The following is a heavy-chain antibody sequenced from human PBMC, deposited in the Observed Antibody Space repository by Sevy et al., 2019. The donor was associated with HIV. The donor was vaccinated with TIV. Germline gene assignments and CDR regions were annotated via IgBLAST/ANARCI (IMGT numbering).Heavy chain of an antibody. D-gene: IGHD6-19*01. CDR1: GFTFGDYA. CDR2: IRSKAYGGTT. J-gene: IGHJ1*01. Sequence: GGSLRLSCTASGFTFGDYAMSWVRQAPGKGLEWVGFIRSKAYGGTTEYAAAVKGRFTITRDDSKSIAYLQMNSLKTEDTAVYYCTGIAVAGTVGRLYFEHWGQGTLVTVSS. V-gene: IGHV3-49*04. CDR3: TGIAVAGTVGRLYFEH.